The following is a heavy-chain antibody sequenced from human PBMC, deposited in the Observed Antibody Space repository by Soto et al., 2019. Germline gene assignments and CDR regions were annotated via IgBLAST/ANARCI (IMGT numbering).Heavy chain of an antibody. Sequence: PGGSLRLSCAASGFTFSNYARTWVRQAPGKGLVWVSGISGSGGSTYYADSVKGRLTISRDNSKNTLYLQMSSLSAEDTAVYYCVKDRISSYYYYYGMDVWGQGTTVTVSS. J-gene: IGHJ6*02. CDR1: GFTFSNYA. V-gene: IGHV3-23*01. CDR2: ISGSGGST. CDR3: VKDRISSYYYYYGMDV.